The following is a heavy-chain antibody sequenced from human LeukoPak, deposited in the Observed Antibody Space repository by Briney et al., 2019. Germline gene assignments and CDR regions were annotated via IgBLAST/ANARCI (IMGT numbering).Heavy chain of an antibody. V-gene: IGHV1-46*01. CDR2: INPSGGST. Sequence: ASVKVSFKASGYTFTSYYMHWVRQSPGQGLEWMVIINPSGGSTSYAQKFQGRVTMTRDTSTSTVYMELSSLRSEDTAVYYCARDHEYYYGSGSYYPGGCDYWGQGTLVTVSS. CDR1: GYTFTSYY. D-gene: IGHD3-10*01. J-gene: IGHJ4*02. CDR3: ARDHEYYYGSGSYYPGGCDY.